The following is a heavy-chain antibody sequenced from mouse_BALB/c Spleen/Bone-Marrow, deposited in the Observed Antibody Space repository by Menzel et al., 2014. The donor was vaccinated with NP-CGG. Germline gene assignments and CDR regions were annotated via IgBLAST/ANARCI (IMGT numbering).Heavy chain of an antibody. D-gene: IGHD4-1*01. V-gene: IGHV14-3*02. J-gene: IGHJ2*01. Sequence: DVKLVESGAELVKLGASVKLSCTASGFNIRDTYMHWVKQRPEQGLEWIGRIDPASDYTQFDSKFQGKATITADTSSNTAYLQLSSLTSEDTAVYYCATLTGTFDYWGQGTTLTVSS. CDR1: GFNIRDTY. CDR2: IDPASDYT. CDR3: ATLTGTFDY.